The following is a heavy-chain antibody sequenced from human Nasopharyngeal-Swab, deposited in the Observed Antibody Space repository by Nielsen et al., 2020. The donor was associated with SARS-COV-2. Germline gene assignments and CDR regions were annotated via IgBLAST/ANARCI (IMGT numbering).Heavy chain of an antibody. CDR2: IKQDTSEV. D-gene: IGHD3-3*01. CDR3: ARGRPLGGYYFGYFDY. J-gene: IGHJ4*02. Sequence: GGSLRLSCAASGLTFNGYWMSWVRKVPGKGLEWVANIKQDTSEVYYVDSVKGRFTISRDNAKNSLYLQMNSLRAEDTAVYFCARGRPLGGYYFGYFDYWGQGTLVTVSS. V-gene: IGHV3-7*01. CDR1: GLTFNGYW.